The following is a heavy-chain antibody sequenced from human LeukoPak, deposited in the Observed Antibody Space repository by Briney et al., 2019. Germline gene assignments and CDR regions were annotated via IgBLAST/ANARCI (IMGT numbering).Heavy chain of an antibody. CDR2: ISSSSSYI. Sequence: GGSLRLSCAASGFTFSSYSMNWVRQAPGKGLEWVSSISSSSSYIYYADSVKGRFTISRDNAKNSLYLQMNSLRAEDTAVYYCARDGLTAKVHYYYYYMDVWGKGTTVTVSS. V-gene: IGHV3-21*01. CDR3: ARDGLTAKVHYYYYYMDV. CDR1: GFTFSSYS. J-gene: IGHJ6*03. D-gene: IGHD5-18*01.